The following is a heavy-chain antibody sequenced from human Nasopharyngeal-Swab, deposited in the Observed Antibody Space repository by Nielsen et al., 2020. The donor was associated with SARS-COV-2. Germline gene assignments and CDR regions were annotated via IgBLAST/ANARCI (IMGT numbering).Heavy chain of an antibody. CDR3: AKDRSVTTDCSVY. CDR2: ISYDGSNK. J-gene: IGHJ4*02. V-gene: IGHV3-30-3*02. D-gene: IGHD4-17*01. Sequence: WIRQPPGKGPEWVAVISYDGSNKYYADSVKGRFTISRDNSKNTLYLQMNSLRAEDTAVYYCAKDRSVTTDCSVYWGQGTLVTVSS.